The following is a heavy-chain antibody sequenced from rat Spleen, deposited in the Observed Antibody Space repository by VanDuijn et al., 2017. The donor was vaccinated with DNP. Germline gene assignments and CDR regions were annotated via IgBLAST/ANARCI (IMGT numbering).Heavy chain of an antibody. CDR3: ARDLIIRDTTSAMDA. V-gene: IGHV2-41*01. Sequence: QVQLKESGPGLVQPSQTLSLTCTVSGFSLTSYNVHWVRQPTGKGLEWMGVIWKHGATRYNSALKSRLSFSKATSKSQVFLKLNSLQTEDTATYYCARDLIIRDTTSAMDAWGQGTSVTVSS. CDR1: GFSLTSYN. D-gene: IGHD4-3*01. CDR2: IWKHGAT. J-gene: IGHJ4*01.